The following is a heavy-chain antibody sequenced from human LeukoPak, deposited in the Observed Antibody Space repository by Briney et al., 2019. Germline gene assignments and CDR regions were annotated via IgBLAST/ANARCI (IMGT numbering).Heavy chain of an antibody. V-gene: IGHV4-30-2*01. D-gene: IGHD2-2*01. J-gene: IGHJ4*02. CDR2: IYHSGST. CDR1: GGSISSGGYY. Sequence: SQTLSLTCTVSGGSISSGGYYWSWIRQPPGKGLEWIGYIYHSGSTYYNPSLKSRVTISVDTSKNQFSLKLSSVTAADTAVYYCARGPQLPHYYFDYWGQGTLVTVSS. CDR3: ARGPQLPHYYFDY.